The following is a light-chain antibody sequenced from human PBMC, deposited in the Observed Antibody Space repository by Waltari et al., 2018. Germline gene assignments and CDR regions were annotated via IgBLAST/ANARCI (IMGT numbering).Light chain of an antibody. V-gene: IGKV2-30*02. J-gene: IGKJ2*01. CDR1: QRLVQSDGNTF. Sequence: DVVMTQSPLSLPVTLGQPASISCWSIQRLVQSDGNTFLNWFHQRPGQSPRRLIYKVSNRESGVPDRFSGSGSGTDFTLKISRVEAEYVGIYYCLQSSQWPYAFGQGTKLEIK. CDR3: LQSSQWPYA. CDR2: KVS.